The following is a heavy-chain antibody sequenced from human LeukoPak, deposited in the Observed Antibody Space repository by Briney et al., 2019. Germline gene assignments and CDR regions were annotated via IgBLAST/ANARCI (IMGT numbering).Heavy chain of an antibody. CDR1: GGSFSGYY. V-gene: IGHV4-34*01. D-gene: IGHD6-19*01. J-gene: IGHJ4*02. CDR2: INHSGST. CDR3: ARSEVNSSGWYKGY. Sequence: TSETLSLTCAVYGGSFSGYYWSWISQPPGKGLEWIGEINHSGSTNYNPSLKSRVTISVDTSKNQFSLKLSSVTAADTAVYYCARSEVNSSGWYKGYWGQGTLVTVSS.